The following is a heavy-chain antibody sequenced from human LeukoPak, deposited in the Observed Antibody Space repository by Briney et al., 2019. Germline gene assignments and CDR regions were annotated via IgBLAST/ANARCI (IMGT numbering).Heavy chain of an antibody. CDR1: GFTFSSYG. J-gene: IGHJ3*02. Sequence: GGSLRLSCAASGFTFSSYGMHWVRQAPGKGLEWVAFIRYDGSNKYYADSVKGRFTISGDNSKNTLYLQMNSLRAEDTAVYYCAKVPGAMVRGVHDAFDIWGQGTMVTVSS. V-gene: IGHV3-30*02. CDR3: AKVPGAMVRGVHDAFDI. D-gene: IGHD3-10*01. CDR2: IRYDGSNK.